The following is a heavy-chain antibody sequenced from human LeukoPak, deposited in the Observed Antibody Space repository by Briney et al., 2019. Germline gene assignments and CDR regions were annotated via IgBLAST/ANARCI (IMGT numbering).Heavy chain of an antibody. D-gene: IGHD3-22*01. Sequence: GGSLRLSCQASGFTFYMYAMSWVCQAPGKGLEWVASMCGTAGCTFYPDSVKGRFTISRDNSKNVLYLRMNSLTAEDTAIYYCAKDRPNFHENSGHYYRRDGDSWGQGTLVTVSS. CDR1: GFTFYMYA. CDR2: MCGTAGCT. V-gene: IGHV3-23*01. J-gene: IGHJ5*01. CDR3: AKDRPNFHENSGHYYRRDGDS.